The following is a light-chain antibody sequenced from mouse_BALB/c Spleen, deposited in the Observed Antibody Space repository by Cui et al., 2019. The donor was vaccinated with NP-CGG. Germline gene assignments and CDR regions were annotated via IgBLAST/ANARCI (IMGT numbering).Light chain of an antibody. Sequence: DILMSQSPSSLSAPLGKRVSPPFSASQDIHGYFNFFQQKPGETIKHLIYKTSNLDSGGPKRCSGSRSGSDYSLSIGSLESEEFADYYCLQYASFPLTFGAGTKLELK. CDR1: QDIHGY. CDR2: KTS. J-gene: IGKJ5*01. V-gene: IGKV9-124*01. CDR3: LQYASFPLT.